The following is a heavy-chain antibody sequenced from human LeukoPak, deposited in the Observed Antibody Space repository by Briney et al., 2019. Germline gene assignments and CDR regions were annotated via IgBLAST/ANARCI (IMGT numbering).Heavy chain of an antibody. CDR2: IKQDGSEK. D-gene: IGHD6-19*01. V-gene: IGHV3-7*03. CDR1: GFTFSSSW. CDR3: AREAWSSAWY. J-gene: IGHJ4*02. Sequence: GGSLRLSCAASGFTFSSSWMSWVRQAPGKGLEWVANIKQDGSEKYYVDSVKGRFTISRDNAKNLLFLQMNSLRAEDTAVNYCAREAWSSAWYWGQGTLVTVSS.